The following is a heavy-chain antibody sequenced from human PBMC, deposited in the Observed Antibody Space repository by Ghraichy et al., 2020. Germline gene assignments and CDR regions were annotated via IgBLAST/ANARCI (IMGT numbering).Heavy chain of an antibody. D-gene: IGHD6-19*01. Sequence: GGSLRLSCAASGFTFSNYAMSWVRQAPGKGLEWVSAVSPSGGDTYYADSVKGRFTISRDNSKNTVYLQMNSLRDEDTAVYYCAKRTPYSSDPRFDYWGQGTLVTVSS. J-gene: IGHJ4*02. CDR3: AKRTPYSSDPRFDY. CDR2: VSPSGGDT. CDR1: GFTFSNYA. V-gene: IGHV3-23*01.